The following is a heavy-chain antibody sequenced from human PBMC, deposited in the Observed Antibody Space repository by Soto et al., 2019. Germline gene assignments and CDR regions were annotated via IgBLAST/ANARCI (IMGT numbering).Heavy chain of an antibody. CDR2: IYYSGST. V-gene: IGHV4-31*03. J-gene: IGHJ4*02. CDR1: GGSISSGDYY. Sequence: TLSLTCTVSGGSISSGDYYWSWIRQHPGKGLEWIGYIYYSGSTHYSSSLKSRVTMSIDTSKNQFPLKLTSVTAADTAVYYCARLSSIDSSGYYLDYWGQGTLVTVSS. CDR3: ARLSSIDSSGYYLDY. D-gene: IGHD3-22*01.